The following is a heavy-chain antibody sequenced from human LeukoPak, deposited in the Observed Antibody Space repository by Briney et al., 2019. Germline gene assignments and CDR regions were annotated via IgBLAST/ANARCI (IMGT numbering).Heavy chain of an antibody. Sequence: GGSLRLSCAASGFTFSSYAMSWVRQAPGKGLEWVSATSGSGGSTYYADSVKGRFTISRDNSKNTLYLQMNSLRAEDTAVYYCAKFSGSYSGIFDYWGQGTLVTVSS. CDR2: TSGSGGST. CDR1: GFTFSSYA. D-gene: IGHD1-26*01. CDR3: AKFSGSYSGIFDY. V-gene: IGHV3-23*01. J-gene: IGHJ4*02.